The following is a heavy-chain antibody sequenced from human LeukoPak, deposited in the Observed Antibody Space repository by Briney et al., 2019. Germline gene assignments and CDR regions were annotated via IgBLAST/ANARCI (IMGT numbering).Heavy chain of an antibody. CDR2: ISGSSTYI. Sequence: GESLRLSCAASGFTFSSYTMNWVRQAPGKGLEWVSSISGSSTYIYYADSLKGRFTISRDNAKNSLYLQMNSLRAEDTAVYYCARASMVRGIPASFDYWGQGTLVTVSS. D-gene: IGHD3-10*01. J-gene: IGHJ4*02. V-gene: IGHV3-21*01. CDR1: GFTFSSYT. CDR3: ARASMVRGIPASFDY.